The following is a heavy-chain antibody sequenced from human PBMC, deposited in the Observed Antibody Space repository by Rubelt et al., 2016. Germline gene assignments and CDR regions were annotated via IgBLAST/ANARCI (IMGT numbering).Heavy chain of an antibody. V-gene: IGHV4-59*01. J-gene: IGHJ2*01. D-gene: IGHD4-17*01. CDR3: ARTHGDYSPWDPEPHWYFDL. CDR2: IYYSGST. Sequence: QVQLQESGPGLVKPSETLSLTCTVSGGSISSYYWSWIRQPPGKGLEWIGYIYYSGSTNYHPSLKSRVSILGGTFESQCSLKLGSVTAADTAVYYCARTHGDYSPWDPEPHWYFDLWGRGTLVTVSS. CDR1: GGSISSYY.